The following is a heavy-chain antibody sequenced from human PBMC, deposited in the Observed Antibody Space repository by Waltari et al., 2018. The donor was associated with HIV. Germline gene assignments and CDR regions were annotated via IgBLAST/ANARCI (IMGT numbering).Heavy chain of an antibody. D-gene: IGHD6-13*01. CDR3: TTDGIAAAGTVGYGMDV. Sequence: EVQLVETGGGLVKPGGSLGRACGDSGYTVSNAWMSRVRQATGKGREWVGRIKSKTDGGTTDYAAPVKGRFTISRDDSKNTLYLQMNSLKTEDTAVYYCTTDGIAAAGTVGYGMDVWGQGTTVTVSS. J-gene: IGHJ6*02. CDR2: IKSKTDGGTT. CDR1: GYTVSNAW. V-gene: IGHV3-15*01.